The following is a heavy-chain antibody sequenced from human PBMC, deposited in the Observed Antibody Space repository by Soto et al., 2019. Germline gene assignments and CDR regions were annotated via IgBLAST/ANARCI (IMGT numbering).Heavy chain of an antibody. CDR1: GDSINNGGHY. CDR2: IYYSGTT. Sequence: QVQLQESGPGLVKPSQTLSLTCNVSGDSINNGGHYWRWIRQPPGKGLEWIGFIYYSGTTYYNPSLKGPVTIPVHTSKIQFSQKLNSVTAADTAVYYCARSAVGATKSGFDSWGQGTLVTVSS. V-gene: IGHV4-31*01. D-gene: IGHD1-26*01. CDR3: ARSAVGATKSGFDS. J-gene: IGHJ4*02.